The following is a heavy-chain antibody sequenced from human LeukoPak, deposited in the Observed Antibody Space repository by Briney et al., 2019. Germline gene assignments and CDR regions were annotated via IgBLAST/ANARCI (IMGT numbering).Heavy chain of an antibody. Sequence: GGSLRLSCAASGFTFDDYAMHWVRQAPGKGLEWVSGVSWNSGSIDYADSVKGRFTISRDNAKNTLYLQMNSLRAEDTAVYYCAKDQQRNWFDPWGQGTLVTVSS. CDR3: AKDQQRNWFDP. V-gene: IGHV3-9*01. CDR2: VSWNSGSI. D-gene: IGHD6-13*01. J-gene: IGHJ5*02. CDR1: GFTFDDYA.